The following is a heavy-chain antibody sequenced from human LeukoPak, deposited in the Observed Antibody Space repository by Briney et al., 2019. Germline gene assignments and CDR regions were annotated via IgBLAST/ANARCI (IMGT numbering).Heavy chain of an antibody. CDR1: GYTFSGNN. J-gene: IGHJ6*04. CDR2: INPNSGGT. D-gene: IGHD3-9*01. Sequence: GASVKVSCKASGYTFSGNNIYWVRQAPGQGLEWMGWINPNSGGTMYAQKFQGRVTMTRDTSISTAYMEMSSLRSEDTAVYYCASSLPYYDILTGYYGDVWGKGTTVTISS. CDR3: ASSLPYYDILTGYYGDV. V-gene: IGHV1-2*02.